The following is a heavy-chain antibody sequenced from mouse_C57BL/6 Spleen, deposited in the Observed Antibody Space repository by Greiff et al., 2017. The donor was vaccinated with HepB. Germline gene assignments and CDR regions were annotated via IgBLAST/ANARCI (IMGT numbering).Heavy chain of an antibody. CDR2: IHPNSGST. V-gene: IGHV1-64*01. CDR3: AREARYGSSYWYFDV. CDR1: GYTFPSYW. D-gene: IGHD1-1*01. J-gene: IGHJ1*03. Sequence: QVQLQQPGAELVKPGASVKLSCKASGYTFPSYWMHWVKQRPGQGLEWIGMIHPNSGSTNYNEKFKSKATLTVDKSSSTAYIQLSSLTSEDSAVYDCAREARYGSSYWYFDVWGTGTTVTVSS.